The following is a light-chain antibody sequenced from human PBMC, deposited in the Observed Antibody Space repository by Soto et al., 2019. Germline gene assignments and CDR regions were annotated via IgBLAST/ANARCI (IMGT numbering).Light chain of an antibody. CDR1: SSDVGGYNY. J-gene: IGLJ2*01. CDR2: EVS. V-gene: IGLV2-8*01. Sequence: QSALTQPPSASGSPGQSVTISCTGTSSDVGGYNYVSWYQQHPGKAPKLMIYEVSKRPSGVPERFSGSKSGNTASLTVSGLQAEDEADYYFSSYAGSNNLVFGGGTKLTVL. CDR3: SSYAGSNNLV.